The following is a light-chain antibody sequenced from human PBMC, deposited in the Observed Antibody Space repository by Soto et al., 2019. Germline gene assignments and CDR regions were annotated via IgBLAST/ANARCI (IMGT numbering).Light chain of an antibody. Sequence: DIVMTQSPDSLALSLGERASINCKSSQTILHSSNNKNYLAWYQQKPGQPPKLLIYWASTRESGVPARFSGSGSGTDFTLTISSLQAEDVAVYYCQQYYSTRTFGQGTKVDIK. CDR1: QTILHSSNNKNY. V-gene: IGKV4-1*01. J-gene: IGKJ1*01. CDR2: WAS. CDR3: QQYYSTRT.